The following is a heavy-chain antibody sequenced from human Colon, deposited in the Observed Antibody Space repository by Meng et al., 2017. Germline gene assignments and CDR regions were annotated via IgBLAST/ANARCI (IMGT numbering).Heavy chain of an antibody. D-gene: IGHD1-26*01. CDR2: ISSSGSTI. CDR1: GFTFSDYY. CDR3: ARDAVASYYFDY. V-gene: IGHV3-11*04. Sequence: GESLKISCAASGFTFSDYYMSWFRQAPGKGLECISYISSSGSTIYYADSVKGRFTISRDNAKNSLYLQMNSLRAEDTAVYYCARDAVASYYFDYWGQGTLVTVS. J-gene: IGHJ4*02.